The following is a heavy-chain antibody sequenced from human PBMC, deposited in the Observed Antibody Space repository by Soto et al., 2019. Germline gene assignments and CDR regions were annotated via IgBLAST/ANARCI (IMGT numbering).Heavy chain of an antibody. J-gene: IGHJ4*02. CDR2: IIPIFGTA. CDR1: GGTFSSYA. CDR3: AREVHCSGGSCYPAHFDY. V-gene: IGHV1-69*06. D-gene: IGHD2-15*01. Sequence: SVKVSCKASGGTFSSYAISWVRQAPGQGLEWMGGIIPIFGTANYAQKFQGRVTITADKSTSTAYMELSSLRSEDTAVYYCAREVHCSGGSCYPAHFDYWGQGTLVTV.